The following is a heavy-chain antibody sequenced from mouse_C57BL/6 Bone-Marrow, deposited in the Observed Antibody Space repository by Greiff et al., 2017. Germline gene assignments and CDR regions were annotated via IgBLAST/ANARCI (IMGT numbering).Heavy chain of an antibody. D-gene: IGHD1-1*01. Sequence: VQLKESGGDLVKPGGSLSLSCAASGFTFSSYGMSWVRQTPDKRLEWVATISSGGSYTYYPDSVKGRFTITSDNAKNNLYLQMSSQKSEDTDMYCCARRGVVALDYWGQGTLLTVSS. CDR3: ARRGVVALDY. J-gene: IGHJ2*01. CDR2: ISSGGSYT. V-gene: IGHV5-6*01. CDR1: GFTFSSYG.